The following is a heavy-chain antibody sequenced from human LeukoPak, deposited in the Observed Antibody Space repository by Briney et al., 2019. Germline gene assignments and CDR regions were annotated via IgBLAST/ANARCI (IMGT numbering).Heavy chain of an antibody. CDR1: GFTFSDYY. Sequence: PGGSLRLSCAASGFTFSDYYMSWIRQAPGKGLEWVSYISSSGSTIYYADSVKGRFTISRDNSKNTLYLQMNSLRAEDTAVYYCAKEVVTAINYWGQGTLVTVSS. V-gene: IGHV3-11*01. CDR3: AKEVVTAINY. CDR2: ISSSGSTI. D-gene: IGHD2-21*02. J-gene: IGHJ4*02.